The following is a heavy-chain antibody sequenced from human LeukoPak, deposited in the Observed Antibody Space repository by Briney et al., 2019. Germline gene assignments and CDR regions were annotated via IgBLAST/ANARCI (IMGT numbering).Heavy chain of an antibody. V-gene: IGHV3-48*04. CDR1: GVTFSSYN. J-gene: IGHJ6*03. CDR3: ARAGTHYYYMDV. CDR2: ISGSSSAI. D-gene: IGHD1-7*01. Sequence: GGSLRLSCAASGVTFSSYNMNWVRQAPGKGLEWVSYISGSSSAIYYADSVKGRFTISRDNAKNSLYLQMNSLRAEDTAAYYCARAGTHYYYMDVWGKGTTVTVSS.